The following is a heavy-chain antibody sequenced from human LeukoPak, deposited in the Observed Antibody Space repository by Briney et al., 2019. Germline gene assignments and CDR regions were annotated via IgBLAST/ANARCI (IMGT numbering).Heavy chain of an antibody. J-gene: IGHJ4*02. Sequence: PSETLSLTCAVYGGSFSGYYWSWIRQPPGKGLEWIGEINHSGSTNYNPSLKSRVTISVDTSKNQFSLKLSSVTAADTAVYYCARDAPGGGVACNEYWGPGTLVT. D-gene: IGHD6-19*01. CDR3: ARDAPGGGVACNEY. CDR1: GGSFSGYY. V-gene: IGHV4-34*01. CDR2: INHSGST.